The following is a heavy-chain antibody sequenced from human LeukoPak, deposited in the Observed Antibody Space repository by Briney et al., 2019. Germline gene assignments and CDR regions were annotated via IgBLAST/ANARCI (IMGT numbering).Heavy chain of an antibody. D-gene: IGHD5/OR15-5a*01. CDR3: ARGDGVYVLGFQH. CDR1: GYTFTDYY. CDR2: IDPSSGGT. V-gene: IGHV1-2*04. J-gene: IGHJ1*01. Sequence: ASVKVSCKASGYTFTDYYIHWVRQAPGHGLEWMGWIDPSSGGTNYAQRFQGWVTMTRDTSISTAYMELSRLTSDDTAMYFCARGDGVYVLGFQHWGQGTLVTVSS.